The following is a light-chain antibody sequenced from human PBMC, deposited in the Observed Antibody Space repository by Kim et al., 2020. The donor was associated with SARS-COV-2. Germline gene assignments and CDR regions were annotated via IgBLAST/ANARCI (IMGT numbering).Light chain of an antibody. CDR3: SSYTSSSTLGVYA. CDR1: SSDVGGYNY. CDR2: DVS. V-gene: IGLV2-14*03. Sequence: QSALNQPASVSGSPGQSITISCTGTSSDVGGYNYVFWYQQHPGKAPKLMIYDVSNRPSGVSNRFSGSKSGNTASLTISGLQAEDEADYYCSSYTSSSTLGVYAFGTGTKVTVL. J-gene: IGLJ1*01.